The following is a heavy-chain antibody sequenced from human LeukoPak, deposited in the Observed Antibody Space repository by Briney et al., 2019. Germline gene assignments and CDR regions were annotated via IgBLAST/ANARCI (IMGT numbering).Heavy chain of an antibody. Sequence: PGGSLRLSCAASGFTFSSYSMNWVRQAPGKGLEWVSYISSASGSIYYADSVKGRFTISRDNAKNSLYLQMNSLKAEDTAVYYCARDNRAFDIWGQGTMVTVSS. V-gene: IGHV3-48*04. CDR2: ISSASGSI. D-gene: IGHD2/OR15-2a*01. J-gene: IGHJ3*02. CDR1: GFTFSSYS. CDR3: ARDNRAFDI.